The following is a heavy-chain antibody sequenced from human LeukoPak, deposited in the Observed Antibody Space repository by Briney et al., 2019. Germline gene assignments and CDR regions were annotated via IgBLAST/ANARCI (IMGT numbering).Heavy chain of an antibody. D-gene: IGHD6-6*01. V-gene: IGHV3-43D*03. CDR2: ISWDGGST. Sequence: GGSLRLSCAASGFSFDDYVMHWVRQAPGKGLEWVSLISWDGGSTYYADSVKGRFTISRDNSKNSLYLQMNSLRAEDTALYYCAKGIGGEYSSSSLPDYWGQGTLVTVSS. J-gene: IGHJ4*02. CDR1: GFSFDDYV. CDR3: AKGIGGEYSSSSLPDY.